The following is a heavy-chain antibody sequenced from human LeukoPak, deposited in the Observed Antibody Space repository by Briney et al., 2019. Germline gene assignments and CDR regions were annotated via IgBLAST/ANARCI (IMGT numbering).Heavy chain of an antibody. CDR1: GGSISSYY. Sequence: SETLSLTCTVSGGSISSYYWSWIRQPPGKGLEWIGYIYYSGSTNYNPSLKSRVTISVDTSKNQFSLKLSSVTAADTAVYYCARGFKYCSGGSCSSPTDYWGQGTLVTVSS. CDR3: ARGFKYCSGGSCSSPTDY. CDR2: IYYSGST. J-gene: IGHJ4*02. V-gene: IGHV4-59*12. D-gene: IGHD2-15*01.